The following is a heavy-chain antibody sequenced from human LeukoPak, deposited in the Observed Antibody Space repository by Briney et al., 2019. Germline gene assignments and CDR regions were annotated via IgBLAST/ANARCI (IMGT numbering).Heavy chain of an antibody. D-gene: IGHD6-13*01. CDR3: AGSIAAAGKNYYYYYMDV. CDR2: ISYDGSNK. CDR1: GFTFSTYG. Sequence: GGSLRLSCAASGFTFSTYGMHWVRQAPGKGLEWVAVISYDGSNKYYADSVKGRFTISRDNSKNTLYLQMNSLRAEDTAVYYCAGSIAAAGKNYYYYYMDVWGKGTTVTVSS. V-gene: IGHV3-30*03. J-gene: IGHJ6*03.